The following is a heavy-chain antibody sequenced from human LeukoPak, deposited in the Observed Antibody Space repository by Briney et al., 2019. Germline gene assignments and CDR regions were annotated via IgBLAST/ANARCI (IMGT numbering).Heavy chain of an antibody. V-gene: IGHV3-30*02. CDR2: IRYDGSNK. CDR1: GFTFSSYG. D-gene: IGHD1-26*01. Sequence: PGGSLRLSCAASGFTFSSYGMHWVRQAPGKGLEWVAFIRYDGSNKYYAGSVKGRFTISRDNSKNTLYLQMNSLRAEDTAVYYCAKSKAKVVGATELSAFDIWGQGTMVTVSS. CDR3: AKSKAKVVGATELSAFDI. J-gene: IGHJ3*02.